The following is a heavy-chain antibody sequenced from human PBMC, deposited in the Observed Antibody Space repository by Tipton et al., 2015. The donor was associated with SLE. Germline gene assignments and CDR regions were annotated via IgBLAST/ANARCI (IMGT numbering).Heavy chain of an antibody. V-gene: IGHV4-39*07. Sequence: NPSLTCTVSGGSISSSSYYWGWIRQPPGKGLEWIGSIYYSGSTNYNPSLKSRVTISVDTSKNQFSLKLSSVTAADTAVYYCARDPVAGNYGMDVWGQGTTVTVSS. CDR1: GGSISSSSYY. D-gene: IGHD6-19*01. J-gene: IGHJ6*02. CDR2: IYYSGST. CDR3: ARDPVAGNYGMDV.